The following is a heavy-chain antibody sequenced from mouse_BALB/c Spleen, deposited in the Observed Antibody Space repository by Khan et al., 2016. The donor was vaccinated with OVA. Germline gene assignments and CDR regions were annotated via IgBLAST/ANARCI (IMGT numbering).Heavy chain of an antibody. D-gene: IGHD1-2*01. CDR1: GYAFTAYL. J-gene: IGHJ3*01. CDR2: INPGSGGT. CDR3: SRSGYGFGAY. Sequence: QVQLQQSGAELVRPGTSVQVSCKASGYAFTAYLIEWLKQRPGQGLEWIGVINPGSGGTNYNEKFKDKATLTADTSSSTAYMQLSSLTSDDSAVYFCSRSGYGFGAYWGPGTLVTVSA. V-gene: IGHV1-54*01.